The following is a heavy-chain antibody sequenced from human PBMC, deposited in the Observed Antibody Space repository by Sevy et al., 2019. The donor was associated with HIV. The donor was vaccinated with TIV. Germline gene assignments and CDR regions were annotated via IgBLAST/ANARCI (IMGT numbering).Heavy chain of an antibody. J-gene: IGHJ6*02. CDR1: GGTFSSYA. Sequence: ASVKVSCKASGGTFSSYAISWVRQAPGQGLEWMGGIIPIFGTANYAQKFQGRVTITADESTSTAYMELSSLRSEDTAVYYCARECCTYCGGDCYSAYYYGMDVWGQGTTVTVSS. V-gene: IGHV1-69*13. CDR3: ARECCTYCGGDCYSAYYYGMDV. CDR2: IIPIFGTA. D-gene: IGHD2-21*02.